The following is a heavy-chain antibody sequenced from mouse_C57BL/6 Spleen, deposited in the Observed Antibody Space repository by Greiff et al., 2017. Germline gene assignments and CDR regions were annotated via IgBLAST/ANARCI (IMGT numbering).Heavy chain of an antibody. CDR1: GFTFSDYG. D-gene: IGHD1-1*01. J-gene: IGHJ2*01. CDR3: ARLGYYGSSLDY. V-gene: IGHV5-17*01. CDR2: ISSGSSTI. Sequence: DVKLVESGGGLVKPGGSLKLSCAASGFTFSDYGMHWVRQAPEKGLEWVAYISSGSSTIYYADTVKGRFTISRDNAKNTLFLQMTSLRSEDTAMYYCARLGYYGSSLDYWGQGTTLTVSS.